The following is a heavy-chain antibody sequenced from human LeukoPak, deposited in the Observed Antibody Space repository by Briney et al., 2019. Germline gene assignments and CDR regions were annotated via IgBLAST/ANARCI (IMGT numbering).Heavy chain of an antibody. V-gene: IGHV1-2*06. J-gene: IGHJ6*03. CDR1: GYTFTGYY. D-gene: IGHD4-23*01. Sequence: ASVKVSCKASGYTFTGYYMHWVRQAPGQGLEWMGRINPNSGGTNYAQKFQGRVTMTRDTSISTAYMELSRLRSDDTAVYYCLVTTTGSSYYYHMDVWGKGTTVTVSS. CDR3: LVTTTGSSYYYHMDV. CDR2: INPNSGGT.